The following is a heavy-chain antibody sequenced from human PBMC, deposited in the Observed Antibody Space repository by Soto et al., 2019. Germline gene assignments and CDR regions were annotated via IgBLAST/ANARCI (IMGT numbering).Heavy chain of an antibody. CDR2: TSYTGST. V-gene: IGHV4-59*02. D-gene: IGHD1-26*01. J-gene: IGHJ5*02. CDR1: GGSVTSHH. CDR3: ARDMHDGFTHYFDP. Sequence: SETLSLTCFVSGGSVTSHHLSWIRQFPGQGLEWIAYTSYTGSTNDNPSLQSRVTISLDTSKNQLSIKFTSMTAADTAVYYCARDMHDGFTHYFDPWGQGTLVTVSS.